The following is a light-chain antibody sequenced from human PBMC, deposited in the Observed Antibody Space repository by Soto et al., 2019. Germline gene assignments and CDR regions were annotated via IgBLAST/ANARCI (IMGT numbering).Light chain of an antibody. V-gene: IGKV3-20*01. CDR2: GAS. J-gene: IGKJ1*01. Sequence: EIVMTQSSATLPVSPGERATLSCRASQSVSSNLAWYQQKPGQAPRLLIYGASNRATGIPDRFSGSGSGTDFTLTISRLEPEDFAVYYCQQYGGSGTFGQGTKVDIK. CDR1: QSVSSN. CDR3: QQYGGSGT.